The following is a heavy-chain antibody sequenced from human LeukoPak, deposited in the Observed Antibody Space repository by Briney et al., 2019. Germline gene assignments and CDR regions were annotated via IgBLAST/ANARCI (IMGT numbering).Heavy chain of an antibody. V-gene: IGHV4-38-2*02. Sequence: PSETLSLTRTVSGYSISSGYYWGWIRQPPGKGLEWIGYIYYSGSTYYNPSLKSRVTISVDTSKNQFSLKLSSVTAADTAVNYCARAIAAAGTRVMDYWGQGTLVTVSS. CDR2: IYYSGST. J-gene: IGHJ4*02. D-gene: IGHD6-13*01. CDR1: GYSISSGYY. CDR3: ARAIAAAGTRVMDY.